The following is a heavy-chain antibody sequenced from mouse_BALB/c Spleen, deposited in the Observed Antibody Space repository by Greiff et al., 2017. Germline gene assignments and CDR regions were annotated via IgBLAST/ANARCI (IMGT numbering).Heavy chain of an antibody. CDR3: ARTLYGNYPMDY. D-gene: IGHD2-1*01. CDR1: GYTFTSYW. CDR2: IYPGDGDT. V-gene: IGHV1-87*01. Sequence: SGAELARPGASVKLSCKASGYTFTSYWMQWVKQRPGQGLEWIGAIYPGDGDTRYTQKFKGKATLTADKSSSTAYMQLSSLASEDSAVYYCARTLYGNYPMDYWGQGTSVTVSS. J-gene: IGHJ4*01.